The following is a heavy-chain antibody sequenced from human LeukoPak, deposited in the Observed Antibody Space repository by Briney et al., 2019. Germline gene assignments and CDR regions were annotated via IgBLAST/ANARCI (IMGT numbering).Heavy chain of an antibody. V-gene: IGHV1-2*02. CDR2: INPNSGGT. J-gene: IGHJ4*02. CDR3: AGVSLPTGTTTLIYY. Sequence: ASVKVSCKASGYTFTDYYIHWVRQAPGQGLEWMGWINPNSGGTNYAQKFQGRVTMTRDTSISTAYMELSRLISDDTAVYYCAGVSLPTGTTTLIYYWGQGTLVTVSS. D-gene: IGHD1-7*01. CDR1: GYTFTDYY.